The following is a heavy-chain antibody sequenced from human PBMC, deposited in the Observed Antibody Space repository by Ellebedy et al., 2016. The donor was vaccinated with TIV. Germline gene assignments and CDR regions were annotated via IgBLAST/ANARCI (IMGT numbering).Heavy chain of an antibody. J-gene: IGHJ4*02. CDR2: INPSDGST. D-gene: IGHD3-22*01. Sequence: AASVKVSCKASGYTFTSYYMHWVRQAPGQGLEWMGIINPSDGSTSYAQKFQGRVTMTRDTSTSTVYMELSSLRSEDTAVYYCAREHTYYYDSGGYYSPEGFDYWGQGTLVTVSS. V-gene: IGHV1-46*01. CDR1: GYTFTSYY. CDR3: AREHTYYYDSGGYYSPEGFDY.